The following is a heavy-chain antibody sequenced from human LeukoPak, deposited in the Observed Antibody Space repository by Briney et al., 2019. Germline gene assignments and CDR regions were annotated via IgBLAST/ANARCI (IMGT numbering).Heavy chain of an antibody. V-gene: IGHV4-61*02. CDR1: GSSISSGYYY. CDR2: IYTSGST. Sequence: SETLSLTCTVSGSSISSGYYYWSWIRQPAGKGLEWIGRIYTSGSTNYSPSLKSRVTISVDTSKNQFSLKLSSVTAADTAVYYCARSSGWRTAEDYWGQGTLVTVSS. D-gene: IGHD6-19*01. J-gene: IGHJ4*02. CDR3: ARSSGWRTAEDY.